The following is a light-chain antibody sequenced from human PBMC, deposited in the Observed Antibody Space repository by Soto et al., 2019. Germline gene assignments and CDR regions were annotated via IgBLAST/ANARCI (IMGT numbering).Light chain of an antibody. V-gene: IGKV3-20*01. CDR2: AVS. J-gene: IGKJ4*01. CDR1: QSVRSSY. Sequence: EVVLTQSPGTLSLSPGERATLSCRASQSVRSSYFAWYQQKPGQAPRLIIYAVSNRATGIPDRFSGSGSGTDFTLTISRLEPEDFAVYYCQQYDSSHLTFGGGTKVEI. CDR3: QQYDSSHLT.